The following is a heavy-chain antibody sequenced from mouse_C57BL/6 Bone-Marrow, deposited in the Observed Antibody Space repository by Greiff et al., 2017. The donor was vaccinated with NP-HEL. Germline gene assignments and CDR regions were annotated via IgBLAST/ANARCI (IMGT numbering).Heavy chain of an antibody. D-gene: IGHD1-1*01. CDR1: GYAFSSSW. V-gene: IGHV1-82*01. J-gene: IGHJ1*03. CDR2: IYPGDGDT. CDR3: ARPDYGSSHWYFDV. Sequence: QVQLQQSGPELVKPGASVKISCKASGYAFSSSWMNWVKQRPGKGLEWIGRIYPGDGDTNYNGKFKGKATLTADKSSSTAYMQLSSLTSEDSAVYFCARPDYGSSHWYFDVWGTGTTVTVSS.